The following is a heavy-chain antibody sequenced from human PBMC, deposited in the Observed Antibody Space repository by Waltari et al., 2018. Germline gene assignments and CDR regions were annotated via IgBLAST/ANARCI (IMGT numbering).Heavy chain of an antibody. CDR2: IKQDGSEK. Sequence: EVQLVESGGGLVQPGGSLRLSCAASGFTFSSYWMSWVHQAPGKGLEWVANIKQDGSEKYYVDSVKGRFTISRDNAKNSLYLQMNSLRAEDTAVYYCATEPYSSSYYFDYWGQGTLVTVSS. V-gene: IGHV3-7*01. D-gene: IGHD6-6*01. CDR3: ATEPYSSSYYFDY. J-gene: IGHJ4*02. CDR1: GFTFSSYW.